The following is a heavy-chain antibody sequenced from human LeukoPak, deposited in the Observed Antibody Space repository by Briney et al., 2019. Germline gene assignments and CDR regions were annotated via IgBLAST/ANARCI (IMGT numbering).Heavy chain of an antibody. CDR2: MNPNSGNT. V-gene: IGHV1-8*01. Sequence: GASVKVSCKASGYTFTSYDINWVRQATGQGLEWMGWMNPNSGNTGYAQEFQGRVTMTRNTSISTAYMELSSLRSEDTAVYYCARVGRSVELWRVYYYYGMDVWGQGTTVTVSS. D-gene: IGHD3-10*01. CDR3: ARVGRSVELWRVYYYYGMDV. J-gene: IGHJ6*02. CDR1: GYTFTSYD.